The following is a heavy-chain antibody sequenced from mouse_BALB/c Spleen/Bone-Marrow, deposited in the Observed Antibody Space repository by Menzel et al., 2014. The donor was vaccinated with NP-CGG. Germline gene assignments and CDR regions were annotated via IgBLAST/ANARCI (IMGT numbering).Heavy chain of an antibody. J-gene: IGHJ3*01. CDR3: TLYLFAY. CDR1: GYTFTSYV. V-gene: IGHV1-14*01. CDR2: INPYNDGT. D-gene: IGHD1-3*01. Sequence: QLQESGPELVKPGASVKMSCKASGYTFTSYVMHWVKQKPGQGLEWIGYINPYNDGTKYNEKFKGKATLISDKSSSTAYMELSSLTSEDSAVYYCTLYLFAYWGQGTLVTVSA.